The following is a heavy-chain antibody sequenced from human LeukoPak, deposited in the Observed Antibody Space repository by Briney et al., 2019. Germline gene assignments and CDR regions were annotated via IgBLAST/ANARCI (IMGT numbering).Heavy chain of an antibody. CDR3: ARHSSGCPFDY. CDR2: IIPILGIA. V-gene: IGHV1-69*04. D-gene: IGHD3-22*01. J-gene: IGHJ4*02. CDR1: GGTFSSYA. Sequence: SVKVSCKASGGTFSSYAISWVRQAPGQGLEWMGRIIPILGIANYAQKFQGRVTITADKSTSTAYMELSSLRSEDTAVYYCARHSSGCPFDYWGQGTLVTVSS.